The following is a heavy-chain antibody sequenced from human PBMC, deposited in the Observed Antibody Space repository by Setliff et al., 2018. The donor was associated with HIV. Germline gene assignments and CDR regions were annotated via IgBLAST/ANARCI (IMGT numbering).Heavy chain of an antibody. CDR1: GFSLSTSAMR. V-gene: IGHV2-5*01. D-gene: IGHD6-19*01. CDR2: IYWNDDK. J-gene: IGHJ4*02. CDR3: AHMGWYNYCFDY. Sequence: SGPTLVNPTQTLTLTCTFSGFSLSTSAMRVGWIRQPPGKALEWLALIYWNDDKRYSPSLKSRLTITKDTSKNQVVLTMTNMDPVDTATYYCAHMGWYNYCFDYWGQGTLVTVSS.